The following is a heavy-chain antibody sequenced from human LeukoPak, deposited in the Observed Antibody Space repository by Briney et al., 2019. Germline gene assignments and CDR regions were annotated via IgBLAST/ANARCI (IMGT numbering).Heavy chain of an antibody. CDR2: IKQDGSEK. CDR3: ARGLRWVDY. V-gene: IGHV3-7*04. J-gene: IGHJ4*02. D-gene: IGHD4-23*01. Sequence: PGGSLRLSCAASGFVFSSNWMTWVRQAPGKGLEWVANIKQDGSEKYYVDSVKGRFTISRDNAKNSLYLQMNSLRAEDTAVYYCARGLRWVDYWGQGTLVTVPS. CDR1: GFVFSSNW.